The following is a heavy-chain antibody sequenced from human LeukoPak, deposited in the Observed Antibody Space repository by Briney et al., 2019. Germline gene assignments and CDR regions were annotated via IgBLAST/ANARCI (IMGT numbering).Heavy chain of an antibody. V-gene: IGHV3-48*04. D-gene: IGHD6-19*01. CDR1: GFTFSSYS. CDR3: ARDRGYSSGRGGLFDY. J-gene: IGHJ4*02. CDR2: ISSSSSTI. Sequence: PGGSRRLSCAASGFTFSSYSMNWVRQAPGKGLEWVSYISSSSSTIYYADSVKGRFTISRDNAKNSLYLQMNSLRAEDTAVYYCARDRGYSSGRGGLFDYWGQGTLVTVSS.